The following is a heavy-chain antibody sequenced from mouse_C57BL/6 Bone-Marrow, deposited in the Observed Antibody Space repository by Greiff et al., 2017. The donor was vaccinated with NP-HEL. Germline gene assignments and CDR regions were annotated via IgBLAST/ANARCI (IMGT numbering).Heavy chain of an antibody. CDR3: ARDYCYGSSWYFDV. CDR1: GYTFTSYW. CDR2: IDPSDSYT. V-gene: IGHV1-69*01. J-gene: IGHJ1*03. Sequence: QVQLQQPGAELVMPGASVKLSCKASGYTFTSYWMHWVKQRPGQGLEWIGEIDPSDSYTNYNQKFKGKSTLTVDKSSSTAYMQLSSLTSADSSVYYCARDYCYGSSWYFDVWGTGTTVTVSS. D-gene: IGHD1-1*01.